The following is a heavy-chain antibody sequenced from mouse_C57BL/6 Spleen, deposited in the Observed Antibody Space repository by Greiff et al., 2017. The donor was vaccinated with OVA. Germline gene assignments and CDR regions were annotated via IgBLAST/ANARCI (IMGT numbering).Heavy chain of an antibody. J-gene: IGHJ2*01. CDR3: RTVVANPYFDY. CDR2: IYPETGGT. Sequence: QVQLQQSGAELVRPGASVTLSCKASGYTFTDYEMHWVKQTPVHGLEWIGAIYPETGGTAYNQKFKGKAILTADKSSSTAYMELRSLTSEDSAVYYCRTVVANPYFDYWGQGTTLTGSS. D-gene: IGHD1-1*01. V-gene: IGHV1-15*01. CDR1: GYTFTDYE.